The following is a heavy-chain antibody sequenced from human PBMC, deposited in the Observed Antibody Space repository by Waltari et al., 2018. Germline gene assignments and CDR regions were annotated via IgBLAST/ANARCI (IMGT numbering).Heavy chain of an antibody. CDR2: INPDTGAT. D-gene: IGHD2-8*01. V-gene: IGHV1-2*02. CDR3: ARDVIMGGSQGWFDP. J-gene: IGHJ5*02. Sequence: QLVQSGAEVKEPGASVTVSCVASGDRFTHYVITWVRQAPGEGLELMGWINPDTGATKYAQNFQGRVTLTRDSSISTVYMELTRLGSDDTAMYYCARDVIMGGSQGWFDPWGQGTLVSVSS. CDR1: GDRFTHYV.